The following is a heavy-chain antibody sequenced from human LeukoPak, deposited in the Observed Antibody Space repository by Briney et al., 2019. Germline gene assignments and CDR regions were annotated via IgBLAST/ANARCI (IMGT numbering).Heavy chain of an antibody. CDR2: ISSSGSTI. CDR1: GFTFSSDE. CDR3: ARGVSYHFWSGYYKGYFDL. V-gene: IGHV3-48*03. Sequence: GGSLRLSCVASGFTFSSDEMNWVRQAPGKGLEWVSYISSSGSTIYYADSVKGRFTISRDNAKKSLYLQMNSLRAEDTAEYYCARGVSYHFWSGYYKGYFDLWGQGTLVTVSS. J-gene: IGHJ4*02. D-gene: IGHD3-3*01.